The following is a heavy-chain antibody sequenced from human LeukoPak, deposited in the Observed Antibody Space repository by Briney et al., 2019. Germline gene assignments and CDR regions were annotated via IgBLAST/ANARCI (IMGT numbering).Heavy chain of an antibody. CDR2: ISAYNGNT. CDR3: ARGSRITMVRGTKGNWFDP. J-gene: IGHJ5*02. V-gene: IGHV1-18*01. CDR1: GYTFTSYG. D-gene: IGHD3-10*01. Sequence: GASVKVSCKASGYTFTSYGISWVRQAPGQGLEWMGWISAYNGNTNYAQKLQGRVTMTTDTSTSTAYMELRSLRSDDTAVYYCARGSRITMVRGTKGNWFDPWGQGTLVTVSS.